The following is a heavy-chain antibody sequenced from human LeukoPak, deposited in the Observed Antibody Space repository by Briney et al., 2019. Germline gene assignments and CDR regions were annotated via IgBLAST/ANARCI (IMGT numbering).Heavy chain of an antibody. J-gene: IGHJ4*02. CDR1: GGSISSSSYY. CDR2: IYYSGST. V-gene: IGHV4-39*01. D-gene: IGHD6-13*01. Sequence: SETLSLTCTVSGGSISSSSYYWGWIRQPPGKGLEWIGSIYYSGSTYCNPSLKSRVTISVDTSKNQFSLKLSSVTAADTVVYYCARHTLLAAADYFDYWGQGTLVTVSS. CDR3: ARHTLLAAADYFDY.